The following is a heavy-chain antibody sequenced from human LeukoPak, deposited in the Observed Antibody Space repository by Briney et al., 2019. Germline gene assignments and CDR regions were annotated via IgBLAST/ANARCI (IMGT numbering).Heavy chain of an antibody. J-gene: IGHJ4*02. CDR1: GYTFTSCY. D-gene: IGHD6-13*01. CDR3: ATHPGSSSWLQINY. Sequence: SVKLSCKASGYTFTSCYMLWVRRPPGQGFEGVGIVNPSCCSTRYAQESQGRVPMTRDTANRTAHMELKSLSSGDPAVFFCATHPGSSSWLQINYWGQGSLVTVSS. CDR2: VNPSCCST. V-gene: IGHV1-46*01.